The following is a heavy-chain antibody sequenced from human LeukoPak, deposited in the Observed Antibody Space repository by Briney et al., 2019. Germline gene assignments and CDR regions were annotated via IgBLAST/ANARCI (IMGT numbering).Heavy chain of an antibody. V-gene: IGHV3-48*04. CDR1: GFTFSSYS. CDR2: ISSSSSTI. Sequence: GGSLRLSCAASGFTFSSYSMNWVRQAPGKGLEWVSYISSSSSTIYYADSVKGRFTISRDNAKNSLYLQMNSPRAEDTAVYYCAKGLYHYYGSGSYTLDFWGQGTQVTVSS. J-gene: IGHJ4*02. CDR3: AKGLYHYYGSGSYTLDF. D-gene: IGHD3-10*01.